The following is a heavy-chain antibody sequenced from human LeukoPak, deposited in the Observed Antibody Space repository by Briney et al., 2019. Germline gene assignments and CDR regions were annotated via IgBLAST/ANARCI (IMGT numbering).Heavy chain of an antibody. CDR3: ARGGVYYYDSSGHDAFDI. CDR2: IYSGGST. D-gene: IGHD3-22*01. V-gene: IGHV3-66*01. J-gene: IGHJ3*02. CDR1: GFTVSSNY. Sequence: GGSLRLSCAASGFTVSSNYMSWVRQAPGKGLEWVSVIYSGGSTYYADSVKGRFTISRDNSKNTLYLQMNSLRAEDTAVYYCARGGVYYYDSSGHDAFDIWGQGTMVTVSS.